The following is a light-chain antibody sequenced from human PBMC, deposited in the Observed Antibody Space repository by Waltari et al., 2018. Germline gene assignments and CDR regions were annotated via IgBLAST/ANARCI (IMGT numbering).Light chain of an antibody. CDR3: QQSGSSRWT. CDR2: GAS. CDR1: QSVDSNY. Sequence: EIVLTQSPGTLSLSPGESATLSCRASQSVDSNYLVWYQQKPGQAPRLLSYGASRRATGIADRFSGSGSGTDFTLTISRLEPEDFAVYYCQQSGSSRWTFGQGTKVEI. V-gene: IGKV3-20*01. J-gene: IGKJ1*01.